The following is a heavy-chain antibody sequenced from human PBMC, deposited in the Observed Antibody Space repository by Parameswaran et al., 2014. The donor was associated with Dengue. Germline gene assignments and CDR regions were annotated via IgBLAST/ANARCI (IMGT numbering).Heavy chain of an antibody. J-gene: IGHJ6*02. V-gene: IGHV4-31*02. CDR3: ARDLQGGSYHYYGMDV. D-gene: IGHD1-26*01. CDR2: IYYSGST. Sequence: VRQAPGKGLEWIGYIYYSGSTYYNPSLKSRVTISVDTSKNQFSLKLSSVTAADTAVYYCARDLQGGSYHYYGMDVWGQGTTVTVSS.